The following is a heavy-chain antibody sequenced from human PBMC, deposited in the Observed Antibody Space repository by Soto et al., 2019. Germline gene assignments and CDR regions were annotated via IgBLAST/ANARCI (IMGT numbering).Heavy chain of an antibody. CDR1: GFTFSSYG. V-gene: IGHV3-33*01. J-gene: IGHJ6*03. D-gene: IGHD2-15*01. Sequence: TGGSLRLSCAASGFTFSSYGMHWVRQAPGKGLEWVAVIWYDGSNKYYANSVKGRFTISRDNSKNTLYLQMGSLRAEDMAVYYCARDGKYCSGGSCYSYYYYMDVWGKGTTVTVSS. CDR3: ARDGKYCSGGSCYSYYYYMDV. CDR2: IWYDGSNK.